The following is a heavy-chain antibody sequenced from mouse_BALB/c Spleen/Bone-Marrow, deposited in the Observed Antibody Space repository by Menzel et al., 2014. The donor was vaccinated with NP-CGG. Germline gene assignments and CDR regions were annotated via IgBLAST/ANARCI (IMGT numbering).Heavy chain of an antibody. CDR3: VRGGWLLLFAY. Sequence: EVKLVESGAELVKPGASVKLSCTASGFNIKDTYMHWVKQRPEQGLEWIGGIDPANGNTKYDPKFLGKATITADTSYNTAYLQLSSLTSEDTAVYYCVRGGWLLLFAYWGQGTLVTVSA. CDR1: GFNIKDTY. D-gene: IGHD2-3*01. V-gene: IGHV14-3*02. CDR2: IDPANGNT. J-gene: IGHJ3*01.